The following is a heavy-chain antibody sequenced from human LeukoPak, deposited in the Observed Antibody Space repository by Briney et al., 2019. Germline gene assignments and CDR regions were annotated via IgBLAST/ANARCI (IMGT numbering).Heavy chain of an antibody. V-gene: IGHV3-7*05. D-gene: IGHD6-13*01. J-gene: IGHJ5*02. CDR3: ARLRHSSSWFWFDP. CDR1: GFTFSSYW. CDR2: IKQDGSEK. Sequence: GGSLRLSCAASGFTFSSYWMSWVRQAPGKGLEWVANIKQDGSEKYYVDSVKGRFTISRDNAKNSLYLQVNSLRAEDTAVYYCARLRHSSSWFWFDPWGQGTLVTVSS.